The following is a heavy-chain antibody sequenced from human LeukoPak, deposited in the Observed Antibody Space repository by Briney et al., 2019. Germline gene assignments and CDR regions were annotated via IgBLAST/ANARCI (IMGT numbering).Heavy chain of an antibody. CDR3: ASSYYAGYSSSWYNWYFDL. V-gene: IGHV1-8*01. CDR2: MNPNSGNT. CDR1: GYTFTSYD. J-gene: IGHJ2*01. D-gene: IGHD6-13*01. Sequence: ASVKVSCKASGYTFTSYDINWVRQATGQGLEWMGWMNPNSGNTGYAQKFQGRVTMTRTTSISTAYMELSSLRSEDTAVYYCASSYYAGYSSSWYNWYFDLWGRGTLVAVSS.